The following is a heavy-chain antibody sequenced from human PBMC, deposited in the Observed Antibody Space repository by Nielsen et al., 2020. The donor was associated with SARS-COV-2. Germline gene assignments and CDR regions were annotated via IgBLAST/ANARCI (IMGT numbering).Heavy chain of an antibody. CDR1: GFTFSLYA. J-gene: IGHJ4*02. CDR2: ISATSVNT. V-gene: IGHV3-23*01. CDR3: VRDSSVVIWSGYPVD. D-gene: IGHD3-3*01. Sequence: GGSLRLSCAASGFTFSLYAMSWVRQAPGKGLEWVSAISATSVNTYYVDSVKGRFTISRDNAKNSLYLQMNSLRAEDTAVYYCVRDSSVVIWSGYPVDWGQGTLVTVSS.